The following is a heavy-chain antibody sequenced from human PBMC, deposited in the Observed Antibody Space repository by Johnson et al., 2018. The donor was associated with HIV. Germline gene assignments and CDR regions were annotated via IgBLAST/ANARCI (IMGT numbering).Heavy chain of an antibody. CDR2: ISWNSGSI. CDR1: GFTFDDYA. Sequence: EVQLVESGGGLVQPGRSLRLSCAASGFTFDDYAMHWVRQAPGQGLEWVSGISWNSGSIGDADSVKGRFTISRDDSNNTAYLQMNSLKTEDTAVYYCARDLAYNSRWTGAFDIWGQGTMVTVSS. D-gene: IGHD6-13*01. J-gene: IGHJ3*02. CDR3: ARDLAYNSRWTGAFDI. V-gene: IGHV3-9*01.